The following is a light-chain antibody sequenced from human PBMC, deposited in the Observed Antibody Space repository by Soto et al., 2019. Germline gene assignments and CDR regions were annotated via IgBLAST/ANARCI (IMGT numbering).Light chain of an antibody. CDR1: QSVSSN. CDR2: GAS. CDR3: QQYNSWLT. Sequence: IVMTQCPATLSVSPGERATLSCRASQSVSSNLAWYQQKPGQAPRLLIYGASTRATGIPARFSGSGSGTDFTLTITGLQSEDFAVYYCQQYNSWLTFGGGTKVEIK. J-gene: IGKJ4*01. V-gene: IGKV3-15*01.